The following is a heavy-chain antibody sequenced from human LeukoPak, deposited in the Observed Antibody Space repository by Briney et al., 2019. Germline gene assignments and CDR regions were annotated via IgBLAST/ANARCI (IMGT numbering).Heavy chain of an antibody. CDR2: INHSGST. Sequence: SETLSLTCAVYGGSFSGYYWSWIRQPPGKGLEWIGEINHSGSTNYNPSLKSRVTISVDTSKNQFSLKLSSVTAADTAVYYCARASYSSGWIDFDYWGQGTLVTVSS. J-gene: IGHJ4*02. D-gene: IGHD6-19*01. CDR1: GGSFSGYY. CDR3: ARASYSSGWIDFDY. V-gene: IGHV4-34*01.